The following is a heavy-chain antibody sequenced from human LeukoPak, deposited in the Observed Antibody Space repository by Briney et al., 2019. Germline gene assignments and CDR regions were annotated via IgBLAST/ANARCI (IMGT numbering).Heavy chain of an antibody. D-gene: IGHD2-2*01. CDR1: GGSISSSSYY. V-gene: IGHV4-39*01. CDR3: VRRVRPAASLDY. CDR2: IYYSGST. Sequence: SETLSLTCTVSGGSISSSSYYWGWIRQPPGKGLEWIGSIYYSGSTYYNPSLKRRVTISVDTSQNQFSLELSYVSAADTAVYYWVRRVRPAASLDYWGQGTLVTVSS. J-gene: IGHJ4*02.